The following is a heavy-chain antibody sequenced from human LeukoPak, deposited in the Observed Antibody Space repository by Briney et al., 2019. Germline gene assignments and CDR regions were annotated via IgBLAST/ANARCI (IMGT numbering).Heavy chain of an antibody. V-gene: IGHV3-23*01. D-gene: IGHD6-13*01. J-gene: IGHJ4*02. CDR3: AKSEPPGIAEAGTDY. CDR1: GFTFSSYA. CDR2: ISGSGDST. Sequence: GGSLRLSCAASGFTFSSYAMSWVRQAPGKGLEWVSAISGSGDSTYYADSVKGRFTISRDNSKNTLYLQMNSLRAEETAVYYCAKSEPPGIAEAGTDYWGQGTLVTVSS.